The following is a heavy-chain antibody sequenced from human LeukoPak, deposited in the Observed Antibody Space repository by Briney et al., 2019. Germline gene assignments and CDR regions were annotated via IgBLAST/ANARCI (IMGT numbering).Heavy chain of an antibody. Sequence: PGGSLRLSCAASGFTFSSYWMSWVRQAPGKGLEWVANIKQDGSEKYYVDSVKGRFTISRDNAKNSLYLQMNSLRAEDTAVYYCARDSGRIVVVTALDAFDIWGQGTMVTVSS. D-gene: IGHD2-21*02. CDR2: IKQDGSEK. CDR3: ARDSGRIVVVTALDAFDI. J-gene: IGHJ3*02. CDR1: GFTFSSYW. V-gene: IGHV3-7*01.